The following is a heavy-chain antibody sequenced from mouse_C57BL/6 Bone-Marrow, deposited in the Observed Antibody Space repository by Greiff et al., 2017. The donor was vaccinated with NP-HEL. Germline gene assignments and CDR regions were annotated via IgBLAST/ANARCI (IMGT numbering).Heavy chain of an antibody. Sequence: QVQLQQPGAELVMPGASVKLSCKASGYTFTSYWMHWVKQRPGQGLEWIGEIDPSDSYTNYNQKFKGKSTLTVDKSSSTAYMQLSSLPSRDSSVYYCARDDYYEGFAYWGQGTRVTVSA. CDR1: GYTFTSYW. CDR3: ARDDYYEGFAY. D-gene: IGHD2-3*01. CDR2: IDPSDSYT. J-gene: IGHJ3*01. V-gene: IGHV1-69*01.